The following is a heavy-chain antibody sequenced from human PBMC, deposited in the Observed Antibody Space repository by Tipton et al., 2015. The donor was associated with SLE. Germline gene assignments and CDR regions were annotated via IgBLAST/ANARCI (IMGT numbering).Heavy chain of an antibody. V-gene: IGHV3-30-3*01. D-gene: IGHD1-14*01. CDR3: ARGTELRYYYYGMDV. CDR1: GFTFSNYA. CDR2: ISYDGSNK. J-gene: IGHJ6*02. Sequence: RSLRLSCAASGFTFSNYAMHWVRQAPGKGLEWVAVISYDGSNKYYADSVKGRFTISRDNSKNTLYLQMNSLRAEDTAVYYCARGTELRYYYYGMDVWGQGTTVTVSS.